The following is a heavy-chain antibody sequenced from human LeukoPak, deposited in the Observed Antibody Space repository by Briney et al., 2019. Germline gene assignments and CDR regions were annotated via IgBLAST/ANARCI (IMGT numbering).Heavy chain of an antibody. D-gene: IGHD6-19*01. CDR2: ISSSSSYI. J-gene: IGHJ4*02. CDR3: ARDAVAGTSGNFDY. V-gene: IGHV3-21*01. CDR1: GFTFSSYS. Sequence: PGGSLRLSCAASGFTFSSYSMNWVRQAPGKGLEWVSSISSSSSYIYYADSVKGRFTISRDNAKNSLYLQMNSLRAEDTAVYYCARDAVAGTSGNFDYWGQGTLVTVSS.